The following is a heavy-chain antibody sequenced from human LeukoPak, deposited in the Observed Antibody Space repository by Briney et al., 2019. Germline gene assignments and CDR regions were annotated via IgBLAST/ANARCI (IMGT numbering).Heavy chain of an antibody. V-gene: IGHV4-39*07. D-gene: IGHD4-11*01. CDR3: ARGPFTVTTNNWFDP. CDR1: GGSISDKSYN. CDR2: ISYSGAT. J-gene: IGHJ5*02. Sequence: PSETLSLTCTVSGGSISDKSYNWGWIRQPPGKGLEWIGTISYSGATYHNPPLRSRVTMSVDTSRNQFSLKVSYVTAADTAVYYCARGPFTVTTNNWFDPWGQGTLVTVSS.